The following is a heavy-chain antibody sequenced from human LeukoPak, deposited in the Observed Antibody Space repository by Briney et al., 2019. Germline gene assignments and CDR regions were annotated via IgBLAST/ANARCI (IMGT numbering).Heavy chain of an antibody. CDR2: ISSSGTTI. CDR3: AGGRPHYYGMHI. Sequence: GGSLRLSCTASGFTFSDYYMNWIRQTPGKGLEWVSYISSSGTTIYQADSVKGRFAISRDNAKDSLYLQMNSLRGEDTAVYYCAGGRPHYYGMHIWGQGTTVTVS. J-gene: IGHJ6*02. CDR1: GFTFSDYY. V-gene: IGHV3-11*01. D-gene: IGHD3-16*01.